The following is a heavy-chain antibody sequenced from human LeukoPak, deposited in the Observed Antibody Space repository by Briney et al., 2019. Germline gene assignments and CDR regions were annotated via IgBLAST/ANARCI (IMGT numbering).Heavy chain of an antibody. D-gene: IGHD6-6*01. V-gene: IGHV3-21*01. CDR2: ISSSSSYI. CDR3: ARDPYSSSADWFDP. Sequence: PGGSLRLSCAAFGFTFSSYSMNWVRQAPGKGLEWVSSISSSSSYIYYADSVKGRFTISRDNAKNSLYLQMNSLRAEDTAVYYCARDPYSSSADWFDPWGQGTLVTVSS. CDR1: GFTFSSYS. J-gene: IGHJ5*02.